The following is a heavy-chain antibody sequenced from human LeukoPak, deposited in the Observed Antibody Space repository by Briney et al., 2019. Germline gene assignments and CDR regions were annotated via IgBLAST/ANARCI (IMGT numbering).Heavy chain of an antibody. CDR3: ARDWAEVVVPAAPGY. D-gene: IGHD2-2*01. V-gene: IGHV3-11*04. CDR2: ISSSGSTI. Sequence: GGSLRLSCAASGFTFSDYYMSWIRQAPGKGLEWVSYISSSGSTIYYADSVKGRFTISRDNAKNSLYLQMNSLRAEDTAVYYCARDWAEVVVPAAPGYWGQGTLVTVSS. CDR1: GFTFSDYY. J-gene: IGHJ4*02.